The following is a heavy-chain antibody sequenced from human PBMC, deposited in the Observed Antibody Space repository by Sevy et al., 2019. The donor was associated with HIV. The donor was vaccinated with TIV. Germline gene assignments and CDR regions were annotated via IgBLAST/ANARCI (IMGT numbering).Heavy chain of an antibody. D-gene: IGHD4-17*01. CDR1: GYSFTSYW. Sequence: GESLKISCKGSGYSFTSYWIGWVRQMPGKGLEWMGIIYPGDSDTRYSPSFQGQVTISADKSISTAYLQWSSLKASDTAMYYCARLYPLCYGGKGGFDPWGQGTLVTVSS. CDR3: ARLYPLCYGGKGGFDP. V-gene: IGHV5-51*01. J-gene: IGHJ5*02. CDR2: IYPGDSDT.